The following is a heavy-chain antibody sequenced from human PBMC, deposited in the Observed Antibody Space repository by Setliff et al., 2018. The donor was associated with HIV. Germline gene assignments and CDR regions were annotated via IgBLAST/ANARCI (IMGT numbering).Heavy chain of an antibody. CDR3: ARRHAAFDP. Sequence: SETLSLTCTVSGGSISSNNYFWGWIRQPPEKGLEWIGSIYYSGSTYYNPSLKSRVTISIDTSRNQFSLKLTSVTAADTAMYYCARRHAAFDPWGQGTLVTVSS. CDR2: IYYSGST. V-gene: IGHV4-39*01. J-gene: IGHJ5*02. CDR1: GGSISSNNYF. D-gene: IGHD6-13*01.